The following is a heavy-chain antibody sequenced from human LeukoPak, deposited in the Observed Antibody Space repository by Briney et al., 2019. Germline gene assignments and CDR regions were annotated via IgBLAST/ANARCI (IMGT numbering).Heavy chain of an antibody. CDR3: ARSAAADFDY. D-gene: IGHD6-13*01. CDR1: RFTFTDYG. J-gene: IGHJ4*02. Sequence: GGSLRLSCAASRFTFTDYGMHWVRQPPGKGLEWVALIWYDGSGKYYADSVKGRFTISRDNAKNSLYLQMNSLRAEDTAVYYCARSAAADFDYWGQGTLVTVSS. V-gene: IGHV3-33*03. CDR2: IWYDGSGK.